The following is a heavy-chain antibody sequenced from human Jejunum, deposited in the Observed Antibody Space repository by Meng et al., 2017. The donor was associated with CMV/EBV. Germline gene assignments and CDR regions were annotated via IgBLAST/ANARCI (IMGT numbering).Heavy chain of an antibody. V-gene: IGHV3-53*01. J-gene: IGHJ4*02. Sequence: DVQLMHSGGGLIQPGGSLRLSCAASGFIVKSNYMGWVRQVPGKGLEWVSITYSGGTTYYSDSVKGRFSISGDNSKNTLYLQMNNLRVEDTAVYYCFRLRWGAVSSDDYWGQGILVTVSS. CDR1: GFIVKSNY. D-gene: IGHD3-10*01. CDR2: TYSGGTT. CDR3: FRLRWGAVSSDDY.